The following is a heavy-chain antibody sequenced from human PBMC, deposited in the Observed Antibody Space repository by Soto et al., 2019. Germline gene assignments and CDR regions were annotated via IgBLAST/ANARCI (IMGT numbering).Heavy chain of an antibody. D-gene: IGHD2-15*01. V-gene: IGHV3-23*01. CDR2: ISGSGGST. J-gene: IGHJ4*02. CDR3: AKDGMGYCSGGSCYFVDY. Sequence: GGSLRLSCAASGFTFSSYAMSWVRQAPGKGLEWVSAISGSGGSTYYADSVKGRFTISRDNSKNTLYLQMNSLRAEDTAVYYCAKDGMGYCSGGSCYFVDYWGQGTLVTAPQ. CDR1: GFTFSSYA.